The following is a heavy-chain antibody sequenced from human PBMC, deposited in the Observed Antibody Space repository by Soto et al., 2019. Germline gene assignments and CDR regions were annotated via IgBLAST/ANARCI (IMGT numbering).Heavy chain of an antibody. CDR1: GFTFTSSA. D-gene: IGHD3-3*01. V-gene: IGHV1-58*01. CDR3: AALYDWPTTFDP. CDR2: IVVGSGNT. Sequence: SVKLYCNASGFTFTSSAVQWVRQARGQRLEWIGWIVVGSGNTNYAQKFQERVTITRDMSTSTAYMELSSLRSEDTAVYYCAALYDWPTTFDPWGQGTLVTVSS. J-gene: IGHJ5*02.